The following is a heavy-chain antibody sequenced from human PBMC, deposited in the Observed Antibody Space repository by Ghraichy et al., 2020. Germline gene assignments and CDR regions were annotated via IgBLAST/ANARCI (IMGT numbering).Heavy chain of an antibody. CDR2: IGGAGGAT. CDR3: AKEHNYFDSSGP. CDR1: GFTFSSYA. V-gene: IGHV3-23*01. D-gene: IGHD3-22*01. Sequence: GGSLRLSCATSGFTFSSYAISWFRQAPGKGPEWVSAIGGAGGATFYADSVKGRFTISRDKSKNTLYLQMSSLGAEDTAIYYCAKEHNYFDSSGPWGQGTLLTVSS. J-gene: IGHJ4*02.